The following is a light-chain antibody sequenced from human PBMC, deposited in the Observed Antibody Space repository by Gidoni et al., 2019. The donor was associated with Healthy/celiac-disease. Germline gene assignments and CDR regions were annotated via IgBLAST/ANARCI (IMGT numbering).Light chain of an antibody. CDR2: GAS. Sequence: EIVMTQSPATLSVSPGERATLSCRASQSVSSNLAWYQQKPGQAPRLLISGASTRATGIPARFSGSGSGTEFTLTISSLQSEDFAVYYCQQYNNWPPTFGQXTRLEIK. CDR1: QSVSSN. J-gene: IGKJ5*01. V-gene: IGKV3-15*01. CDR3: QQYNNWPPT.